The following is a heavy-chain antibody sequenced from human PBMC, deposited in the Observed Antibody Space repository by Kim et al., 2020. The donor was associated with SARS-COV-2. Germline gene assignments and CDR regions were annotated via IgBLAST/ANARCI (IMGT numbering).Heavy chain of an antibody. CDR3: ARDGPMVGSYYFGY. J-gene: IGHJ4*02. V-gene: IGHV1-69*01. D-gene: IGHD3-10*01. Sequence: QKIQGRVTMTADEFTNTAYMDLSSLRSEDTAMYYCARDGPMVGSYYFGYWGQGTLVTVSS.